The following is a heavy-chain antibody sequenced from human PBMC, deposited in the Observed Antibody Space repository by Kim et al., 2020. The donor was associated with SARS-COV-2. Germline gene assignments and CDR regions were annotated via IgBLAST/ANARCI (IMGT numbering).Heavy chain of an antibody. CDR3: AREGSRFLEWLFQTEKSWFDP. J-gene: IGHJ5*02. Sequence: ASVKVSCKASGYTFTSYAMHWVRQAPGQRLEWMGWINAGNGNTKYSQKFQGRVTITRDTSASTAYMELSSLRSEDTAVYYCAREGSRFLEWLFQTEKSWFDPWGQGTLVTVSS. D-gene: IGHD3-3*01. CDR2: INAGNGNT. V-gene: IGHV1-3*01. CDR1: GYTFTSYA.